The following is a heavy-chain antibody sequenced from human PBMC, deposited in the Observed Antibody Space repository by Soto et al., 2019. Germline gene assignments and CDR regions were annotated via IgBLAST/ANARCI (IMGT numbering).Heavy chain of an antibody. CDR1: GYTLTELS. CDR3: ATAGGYCSGGSCSPIDY. J-gene: IGHJ4*02. CDR2: FDPEDGET. Sequence: ASVKVSCKVSGYTLTELSMHWVRQAPGKGLEWMGGFDPEDGETIYAQKFQGRVTMTEDTSTDTAYMELSSLRSEDTAVYYCATAGGYCSGGSCSPIDYWGQGTLVTVSS. D-gene: IGHD2-15*01. V-gene: IGHV1-24*01.